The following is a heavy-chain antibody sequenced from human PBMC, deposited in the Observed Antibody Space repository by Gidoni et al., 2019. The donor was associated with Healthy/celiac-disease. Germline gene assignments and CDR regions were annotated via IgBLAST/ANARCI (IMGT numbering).Heavy chain of an antibody. V-gene: IGHV4-31*03. CDR1: GSPIRSGVYY. Sequence: QVQLQESGPGLVRPSQTLSLTCTVSGSPIRSGVYYWSWFRPHTGKGLAGIGYIYYSGSTYYYPSLKSRVTISVDTSKNPFSLKLSSVTAADTAVYYCARDREDIVVVPAAISLPYYSYYGMDVWGQGTTVTVSS. CDR3: ARDREDIVVVPAAISLPYYSYYGMDV. CDR2: IYYSGST. J-gene: IGHJ6*02. D-gene: IGHD2-2*02.